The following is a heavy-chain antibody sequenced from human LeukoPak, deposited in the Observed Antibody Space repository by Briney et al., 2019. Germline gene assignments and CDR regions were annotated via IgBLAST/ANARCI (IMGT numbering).Heavy chain of an antibody. Sequence: GASVKVSCKASGGTFSSYAISWVRQAPGQGLEWMGIINPSGGSTSYAQKFQGRVTITRNTSISTAYMELSSLRSEDTAVYYCARGPYYDYVWGSSGGNFDYWGQGTLVTVSS. V-gene: IGHV1-8*03. CDR1: GGTFSSYA. J-gene: IGHJ4*02. CDR3: ARGPYYDYVWGSSGGNFDY. D-gene: IGHD3-16*01. CDR2: INPSGGST.